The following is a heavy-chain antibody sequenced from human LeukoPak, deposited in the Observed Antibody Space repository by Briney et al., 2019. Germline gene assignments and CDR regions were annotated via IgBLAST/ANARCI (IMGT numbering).Heavy chain of an antibody. CDR2: INPNSGGT. CDR1: GYSLTELS. J-gene: IGHJ4*02. V-gene: IGHV1-2*02. CDR3: ARDRLNYYGSGKFDS. D-gene: IGHD3-10*01. Sequence: ASVKVSCKVSGYSLTELSMHWVRQAPGKGLEWMGWINPNSGGTNYAQRFQGRVTMTRDTSISTAYMEVSRLRADDTAVYYCARDRLNYYGSGKFDSWGQGTLVTVSS.